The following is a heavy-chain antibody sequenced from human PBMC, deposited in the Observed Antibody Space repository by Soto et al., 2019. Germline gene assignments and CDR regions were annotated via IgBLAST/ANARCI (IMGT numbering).Heavy chain of an antibody. J-gene: IGHJ6*02. D-gene: IGHD3-10*01. V-gene: IGHV1-69*12. Sequence: QVQLVQSGAEVKKPGSSVKVSCKASGGTFSSYAISWVRQAPGQGLEWMGGIIPIFGTANYAQKFQVRVTITADEATSTAYMELSSLRSEDTAVYYCAREGGSGNYRYYAMDVWGQGTTVTVSS. CDR3: AREGGSGNYRYYAMDV. CDR1: GGTFSSYA. CDR2: IIPIFGTA.